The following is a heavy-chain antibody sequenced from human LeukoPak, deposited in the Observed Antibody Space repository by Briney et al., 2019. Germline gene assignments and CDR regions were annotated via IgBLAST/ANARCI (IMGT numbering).Heavy chain of an antibody. CDR3: SKIWSGYYTY. V-gene: IGHV3-23*01. CDR1: VSTFSSYS. J-gene: IGHJ4*02. CDR2: IGGSGGST. D-gene: IGHD3-3*01. Sequence: GGSLRLSCAASVSTFSSYSISWVRQSPWKGREWVSAIGGSGGSTYYADSVKGRFTISRDNSKNTLYLQMNSLRAEDTAVYYCSKIWSGYYTYWGQGTLVNVSS.